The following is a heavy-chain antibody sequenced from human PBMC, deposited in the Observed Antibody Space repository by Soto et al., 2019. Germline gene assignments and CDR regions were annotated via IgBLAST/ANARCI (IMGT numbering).Heavy chain of an antibody. CDR1: GGSISSYY. D-gene: IGHD6-19*01. CDR3: ARIPGLGEWLVNYYYYGMDV. J-gene: IGHJ6*02. CDR2: IYYSGST. Sequence: SSETLSLTCTVSGGSISSYYWSWIRQPPGKGLEWIGYIYYSGSTNYNPSLKSRVTISVDTSKNQFSLKLSSVTAADTAVYYCARIPGLGEWLVNYYYYGMDVWGQGTTVTVSS. V-gene: IGHV4-59*01.